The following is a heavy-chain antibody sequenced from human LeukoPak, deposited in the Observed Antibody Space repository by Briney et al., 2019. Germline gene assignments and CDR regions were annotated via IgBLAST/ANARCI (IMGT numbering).Heavy chain of an antibody. CDR3: ARVVEDIVVVVAATYWFDP. CDR2: FDPEDGET. J-gene: IGHJ5*02. V-gene: IGHV1-24*01. D-gene: IGHD2-15*01. Sequence: ASVKVSCKVSGYSLTELSMHWVRQAPGKGLEWMGGFDPEDGETIYAQNLQGRVTMTTDTSTSTAYMELRSLRSDDTAVYYCARVVEDIVVVVAATYWFDPWGQGTLVTVSS. CDR1: GYSLTELS.